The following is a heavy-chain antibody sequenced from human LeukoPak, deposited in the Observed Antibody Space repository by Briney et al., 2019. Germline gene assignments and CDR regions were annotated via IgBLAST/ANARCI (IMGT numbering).Heavy chain of an antibody. CDR3: AKVDSSGWYGGVAFDI. Sequence: GGSLRLSCATSGFTFSSCAMAWVRQAPGKGLEWVSAISGSGGSTYYADSVQGRFTISRDNSKNTLSLQMSSLRAEETALYYCAKVDSSGWYGGVAFDIWGQGTMVTVSS. J-gene: IGHJ3*02. D-gene: IGHD6-19*01. V-gene: IGHV3-23*01. CDR2: ISGSGGST. CDR1: GFTFSSCA.